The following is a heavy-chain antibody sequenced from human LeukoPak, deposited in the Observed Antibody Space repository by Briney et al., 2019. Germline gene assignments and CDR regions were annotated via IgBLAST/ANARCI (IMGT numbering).Heavy chain of an antibody. D-gene: IGHD3-3*01. V-gene: IGHV4-59*08. CDR2: IYYSGST. J-gene: IGHJ4*02. Sequence: PSETLSLTCSVSGGSINNYWWNWIRQPPGKGLEWIGYIYYSGSTSYNPSLKSRLTISVDTSLNQFSLKLSSVTAADTAVYYCARRYYDFWSGYENSPFDYWGQGTLVTVSS. CDR1: GGSINNYW. CDR3: ARRYYDFWSGYENSPFDY.